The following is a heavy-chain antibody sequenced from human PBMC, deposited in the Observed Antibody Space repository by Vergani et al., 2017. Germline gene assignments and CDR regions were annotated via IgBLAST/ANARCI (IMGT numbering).Heavy chain of an antibody. Sequence: QLQLQESGAGLVKPSQTLSLTCAVSGDSITSGGYSWGWIRQPPGKGLEWIGYIYHSGSTYYNPSLKSRVTISVDRSKNQFSLKLSSVTAADTAVYYCARGLRLYGSGSLLSRNWFDPWGQGTLVTVSS. D-gene: IGHD3-10*01. CDR1: GDSITSGGYS. CDR3: ARGLRLYGSGSLLSRNWFDP. V-gene: IGHV4-30-2*01. CDR2: IYHSGST. J-gene: IGHJ5*02.